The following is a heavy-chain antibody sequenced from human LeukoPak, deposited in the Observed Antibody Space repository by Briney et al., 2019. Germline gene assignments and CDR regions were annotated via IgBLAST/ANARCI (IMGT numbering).Heavy chain of an antibody. D-gene: IGHD3-16*01. J-gene: IGHJ6*03. CDR2: IYYSGST. CDR3: ARGRAGGTGTYYYYYYLDV. Sequence: SETLSLTCTVSGGSISSYYWSWIRQPPVKGLEWIGYIYYSGSTTYNPSLKSRVTISIDTSKNQFSLKLSSVTAADTAVYYCARGRAGGTGTYYYYYYLDVWGKGTTVTVS. V-gene: IGHV4-59*01. CDR1: GGSISSYY.